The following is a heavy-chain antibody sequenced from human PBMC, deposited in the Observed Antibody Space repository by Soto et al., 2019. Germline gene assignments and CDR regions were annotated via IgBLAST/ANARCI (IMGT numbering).Heavy chain of an antibody. V-gene: IGHV3-66*01. Sequence: GGSLRLSCAASGITVSTNYMSWVRQAPGRGLAWVSIFYSDGRTAYADSVKGRFTISRDNSKNIVYLQMNSLRAEDTAMYYCVSATVVKPGIFGYWGQGALVTVAS. CDR2: FYSDGRT. D-gene: IGHD2-15*01. CDR1: GITVSTNY. J-gene: IGHJ4*02. CDR3: VSATVVKPGIFGY.